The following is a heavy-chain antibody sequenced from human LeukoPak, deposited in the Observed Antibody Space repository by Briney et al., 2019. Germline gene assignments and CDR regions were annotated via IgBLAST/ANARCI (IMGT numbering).Heavy chain of an antibody. CDR1: VYTFTSYG. D-gene: IGHD3-22*01. V-gene: IGHV1-18*01. CDR3: ARDSRLNYYDSSGYYPFDY. Sequence: GASVKVSCKASVYTFTSYGISWVRQAPGQGLEWMGWICAYNGNTNYAQKLQGRVTMTTDTSTSTAYMELRRLRYDDTAVYYCARDSRLNYYDSSGYYPFDYWGQGTLVTVSS. J-gene: IGHJ4*02. CDR2: ICAYNGNT.